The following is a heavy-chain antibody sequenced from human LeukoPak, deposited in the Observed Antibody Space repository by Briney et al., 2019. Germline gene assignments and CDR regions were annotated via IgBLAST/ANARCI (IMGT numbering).Heavy chain of an antibody. CDR1: GGTFSSYD. CDR2: IIPIFGTA. CDR3: ANRRRASRGYGMDV. Sequence: SVKVSCKASGGTFSSYDISWVRQAPGQGLEWMGGIIPIFGTANYAQKFQGRVTITADESTSTAYMELSSLRSEDTAVYYCANRRRASRGYGMDVWGQGITVTGSS. J-gene: IGHJ6*02. V-gene: IGHV1-69*13. D-gene: IGHD1-1*01.